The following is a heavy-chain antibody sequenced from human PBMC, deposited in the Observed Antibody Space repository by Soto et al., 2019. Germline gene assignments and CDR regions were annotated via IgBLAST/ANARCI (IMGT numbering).Heavy chain of an antibody. CDR3: ARDRSAGKYYDFWSGYYSASGSFDY. J-gene: IGHJ4*02. CDR2: IKQDGSEK. V-gene: IGHV3-7*01. Sequence: PGGSLRLSCAASGFTFSSYWMSWVRQAPGKGLEWVANIKQDGSEKYYVDSVKGRFTISRDNAKNSLYLQMNSLRAEDTAVYYCARDRSAGKYYDFWSGYYSASGSFDYWGQGTLVTVSS. D-gene: IGHD3-3*01. CDR1: GFTFSSYW.